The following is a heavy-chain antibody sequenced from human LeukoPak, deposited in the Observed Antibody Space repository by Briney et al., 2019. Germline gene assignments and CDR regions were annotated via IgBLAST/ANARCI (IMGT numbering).Heavy chain of an antibody. J-gene: IGHJ3*02. V-gene: IGHV1-46*01. D-gene: IGHD1-26*01. CDR1: GYIFINHY. CDR3: ARDPAPRDQLLRPHAFDI. CDR2: INPSGGGT. Sequence: ASVKVSCKASGYIFINHYIHWVRQAPGQGLEWMGIINPSGGGTTYAQKFQGRVTLTRDTSTSTVYMELSSLRSEDTAVYYCARDPAPRDQLLRPHAFDIWGQGTMVTVSS.